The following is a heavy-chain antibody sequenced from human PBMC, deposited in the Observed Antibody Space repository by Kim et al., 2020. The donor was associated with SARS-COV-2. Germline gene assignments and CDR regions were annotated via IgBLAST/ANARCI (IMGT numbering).Heavy chain of an antibody. V-gene: IGHV4-34*01. CDR3: ASLYTGERGFYYYYGMDV. D-gene: IGHD3-16*01. Sequence: SETLSLTCAVYGGSFSGYYWSWIRQPPGKGLEWIGEINHSGSTNYNPSLKSRVTISVDTSKNQFSLKLSSVTAADTAVYYCASLYTGERGFYYYYGMDVWGQGTTVTVSS. J-gene: IGHJ6*02. CDR2: INHSGST. CDR1: GGSFSGYY.